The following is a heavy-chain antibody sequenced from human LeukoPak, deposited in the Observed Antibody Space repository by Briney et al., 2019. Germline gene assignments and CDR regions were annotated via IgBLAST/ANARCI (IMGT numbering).Heavy chain of an antibody. Sequence: ATVKVSCKASGYTFTGYYMHWVRQAPGQGLEWMGWIKPNRGDTYYSQKFQDRVTMTRDTSVSTAYLELSRLRSDDTAVYYCANDRDDAFEIWGQGTMVTVSS. CDR3: ANDRDDAFEI. J-gene: IGHJ3*02. V-gene: IGHV1-2*02. CDR2: IKPNRGDT. CDR1: GYTFTGYY.